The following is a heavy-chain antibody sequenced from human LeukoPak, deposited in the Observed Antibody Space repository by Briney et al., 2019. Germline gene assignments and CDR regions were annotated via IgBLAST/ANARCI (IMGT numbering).Heavy chain of an antibody. V-gene: IGHV1-2*02. CDR2: IDPNSGGT. J-gene: IGHJ4*02. CDR1: GYIFTAYY. Sequence: ASVKVSCKASGYIFTAYYIHWVRQAPGQGLEWIGWIDPNSGGTKYAQRFQGRVSMTRDTSISTAYMELSRLPSDDTAVFYCARGTTYGEFDYWGQGTLVTVSS. D-gene: IGHD4/OR15-4a*01. CDR3: ARGTTYGEFDY.